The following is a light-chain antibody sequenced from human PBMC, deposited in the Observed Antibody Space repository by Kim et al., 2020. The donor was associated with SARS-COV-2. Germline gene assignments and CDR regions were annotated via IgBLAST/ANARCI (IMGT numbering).Light chain of an antibody. V-gene: IGKV3-20*01. CDR2: GAS. J-gene: IGKJ2*01. Sequence: SRGERATLSCRASQSASSGYLAWYQQKPGQAPRLLIYGASSRATGIPDRFSGSGSGTDFTLTISRLEPEDFAVYYCQQYGSSPPYTFGQGTKLEI. CDR1: QSASSGY. CDR3: QQYGSSPPYT.